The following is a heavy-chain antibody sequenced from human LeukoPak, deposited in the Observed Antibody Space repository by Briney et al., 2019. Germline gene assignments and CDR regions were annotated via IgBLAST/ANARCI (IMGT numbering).Heavy chain of an antibody. CDR1: GFTFSSYR. D-gene: IGHD2-2*01. V-gene: IGHV3-7*03. Sequence: PGGSLRLSCAASGFTFSSYRMSWVRQAPGKGLEWVANIKQDGSEKHYVDSVKGRFTISRDNAKNSLYLQMNSLRAEDTAVYYCVRGWDIVVVPAAIPFDPWGQGTLVTVSS. CDR3: VRGWDIVVVPAAIPFDP. J-gene: IGHJ5*02. CDR2: IKQDGSEK.